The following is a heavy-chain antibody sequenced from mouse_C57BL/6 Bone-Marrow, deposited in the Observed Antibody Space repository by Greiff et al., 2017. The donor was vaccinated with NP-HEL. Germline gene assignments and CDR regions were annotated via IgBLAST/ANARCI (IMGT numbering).Heavy chain of an antibody. J-gene: IGHJ2*01. CDR3: AKRGVTTVVGGYYFDY. V-gene: IGHV1-7*01. CDR2: INPSSGYT. D-gene: IGHD1-1*01. Sequence: VQLQQSGAELAKPGASVKLSCKASGYTFTSYWMHWVKQRPGQGLEWIGYINPSSGYTKYNQKFKDKATLTADKSSSTAYMQLSSLTYEDAAVYDCAKRGVTTVVGGYYFDYWGQGTTLTVSS. CDR1: GYTFTSYW.